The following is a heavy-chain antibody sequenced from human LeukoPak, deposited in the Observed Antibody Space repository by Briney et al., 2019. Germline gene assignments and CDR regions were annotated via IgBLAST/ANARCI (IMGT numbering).Heavy chain of an antibody. J-gene: IGHJ4*02. D-gene: IGHD6-13*01. CDR3: SRGGVAAAASIDY. CDR2: IYSDGST. CDR1: GFTFSSYA. V-gene: IGHV3-23*03. Sequence: GGSLRLSCAASGFTFSSYAMSRVRQAPGKGLEWVSHIYSDGSTYYADSVKGRFTISRDNSKNTLSLQTNSLRADDTAVYYCSRGGVAAAASIDYWGQGTLVSVSS.